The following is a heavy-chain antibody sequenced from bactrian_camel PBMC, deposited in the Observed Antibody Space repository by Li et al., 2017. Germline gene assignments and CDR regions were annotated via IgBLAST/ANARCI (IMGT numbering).Heavy chain of an antibody. V-gene: IGHV3S1*01. CDR2: IYTTSGST. D-gene: IGHD4*01. CDR1: GANYQHYC. Sequence: HVQLVESGGGSVQTGGSLRLSCAGSGANYQHYCMGWFRQAPGKEREGVGTIYTTSGSTNFADSVEGRFTISRDNDKNTIFLQMNSLKAEDTGMYYCAGDLFSLEPTKSPLPTQAVPPPTVCVGVSCCTANYSD.